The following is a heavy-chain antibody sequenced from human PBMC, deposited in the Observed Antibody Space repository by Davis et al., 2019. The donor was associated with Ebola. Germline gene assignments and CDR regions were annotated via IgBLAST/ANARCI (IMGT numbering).Heavy chain of an antibody. V-gene: IGHV3-7*01. J-gene: IGHJ4*02. Sequence: GGSLRLSCAASGFTVSHNYMSWVRPAPGKGLEWVANIKQDGSEKYYVDSVKGRFTISRDNSKNTLYLQMNSLRAEDTAVYYCARAPPLYSSGWYLPYWGQGTLVTVSS. D-gene: IGHD6-19*01. CDR3: ARAPPLYSSGWYLPY. CDR2: IKQDGSEK. CDR1: GFTVSHNY.